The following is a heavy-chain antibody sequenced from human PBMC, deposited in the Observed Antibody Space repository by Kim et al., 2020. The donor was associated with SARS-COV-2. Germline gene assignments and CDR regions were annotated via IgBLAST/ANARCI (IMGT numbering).Heavy chain of an antibody. CDR3: ARGFDY. V-gene: IGHV4-59*01. Sequence: SETLRPSPALSLVAPSVVTTGAGSGSPPGKGLEWIGYIYYSGSTNYNPSLKSRVTISVDTSKNQFSLKLSSVTAADTAVYYCARGFDYWGQGTLVTVSS. J-gene: IGHJ4*02. CDR1: VAPSVVTT. CDR2: IYYSGST.